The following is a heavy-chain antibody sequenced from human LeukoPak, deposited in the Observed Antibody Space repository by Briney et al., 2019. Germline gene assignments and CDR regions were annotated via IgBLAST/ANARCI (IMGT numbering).Heavy chain of an antibody. CDR2: INHSGST. CDR3: AREVPVITFGGVIVTPDY. J-gene: IGHJ4*02. CDR1: GGSFSGYY. D-gene: IGHD3-16*02. V-gene: IGHV4-34*01. Sequence: SETLSLTCAVYGGSFSGYYWSWIRQPPGKGLEWTGEINHSGSTNYNPSLKSRVTISVDTSKNQFSLKLSSVTAADTAVYYCAREVPVITFGGVIVTPDYWGQGTLVTVSS.